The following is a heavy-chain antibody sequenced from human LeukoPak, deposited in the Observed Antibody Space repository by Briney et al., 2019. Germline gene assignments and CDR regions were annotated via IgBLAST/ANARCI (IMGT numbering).Heavy chain of an antibody. CDR3: ARGGGSSAFDI. CDR1: GFTFDDYG. V-gene: IGHV3-20*01. J-gene: IGHJ3*02. CDR2: IKWKGGST. D-gene: IGHD3-16*01. Sequence: AGGSLRLPCAASGFTFDDYGMSRVRQAPGKGPDWVSGIKWKGGSTGYADSVKGRFTISRDNAKNSLYLQMNSLRAEDTALYHCARGGGSSAFDIWGQGTMVTVSS.